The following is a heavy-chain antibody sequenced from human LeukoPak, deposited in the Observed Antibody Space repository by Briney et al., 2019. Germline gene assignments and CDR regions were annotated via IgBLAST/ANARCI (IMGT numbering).Heavy chain of an antibody. Sequence: ASVRVSCKVSGYALTELSMHWVRQAPGKGLEWMGGFDPEDGETIYAQKFQGRVTMTEDTSTDTAYMELSSLRSEDTAVYYCATSVVPAAIQLHGAFDIWGQGTMVTVSS. J-gene: IGHJ3*02. V-gene: IGHV1-24*01. CDR3: ATSVVPAAIQLHGAFDI. CDR1: GYALTELS. D-gene: IGHD2-2*02. CDR2: FDPEDGET.